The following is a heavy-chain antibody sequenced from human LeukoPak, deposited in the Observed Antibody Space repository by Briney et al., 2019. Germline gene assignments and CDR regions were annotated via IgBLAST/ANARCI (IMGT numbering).Heavy chain of an antibody. CDR2: IKQDGSEK. CDR1: GFTFSNYW. CDR3: ARDRRYYGSGSPSSDY. V-gene: IGHV3-7*01. D-gene: IGHD3-10*01. J-gene: IGHJ4*02. Sequence: GGSLRLSCAASGFTFSNYWMSWVRQAPGKGLEWVANIKQDGSEKYYVDSMKGRFTISRDNAKNSLYLEMNSLRAEDTAVYYCARDRRYYGSGSPSSDYWGQGTLVTVSS.